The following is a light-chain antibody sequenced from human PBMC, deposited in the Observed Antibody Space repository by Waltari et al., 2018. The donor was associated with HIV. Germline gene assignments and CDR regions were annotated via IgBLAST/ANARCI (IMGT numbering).Light chain of an antibody. CDR2: HAS. V-gene: IGKV1-5*01. Sequence: DLQMTQSPSTIAASVGDMTTITCRASQSVNSWLAWYQQKPGRAPKLLIYHASSLESGVPSRFSGGGSGTEFTLTISNLHAEDFTTFYCQQYSAYPLTFGGGTKLEIK. CDR3: QQYSAYPLT. J-gene: IGKJ4*01. CDR1: QSVNSW.